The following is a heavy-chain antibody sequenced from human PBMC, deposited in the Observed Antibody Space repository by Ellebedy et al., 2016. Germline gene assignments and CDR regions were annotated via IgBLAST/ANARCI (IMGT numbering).Heavy chain of an antibody. J-gene: IGHJ4*02. V-gene: IGHV4-39*07. CDR1: GGSISSSSYY. CDR3: ASSMYSSSWLDY. D-gene: IGHD6-13*01. CDR2: IYYSGST. Sequence: SETLSLTCTVSGGSISSSSYYWGWIRQPPGKGLEWIGSIYYSGSTYYNPSLKSRVTISVDTSKNQFSLKLSSVTAADTAVYYCASSMYSSSWLDYWGQGTLVTVSS.